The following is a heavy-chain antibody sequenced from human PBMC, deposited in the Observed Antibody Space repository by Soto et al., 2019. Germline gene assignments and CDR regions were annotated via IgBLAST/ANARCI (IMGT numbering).Heavy chain of an antibody. CDR1: GYTFTSYY. J-gene: IGHJ4*02. V-gene: IGHV1-46*03. CDR3: AREPVAGTLYFDY. D-gene: IGHD6-19*01. Sequence: QVQLVQSGAEVKKPGASVKVSCKASGYTFTSYYMPWVRQAPGQGFEWMGIINPSGGSTSYAQKFQGRVTMSRDTSTSTVYVEVSSLRSEDTAVYYCAREPVAGTLYFDYWGQGTLVTVSS. CDR2: INPSGGST.